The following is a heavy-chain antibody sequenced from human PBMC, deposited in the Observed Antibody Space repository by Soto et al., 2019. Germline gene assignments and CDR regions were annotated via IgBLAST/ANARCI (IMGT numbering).Heavy chain of an antibody. CDR1: VGSFSVSY. D-gene: IGHD3-9*01. CDR2: INHSGST. V-gene: IGHV4-34*01. J-gene: IGHJ3*02. Sequence: QVQLQQWGAGLLKPSETLSLTCAVKVGSFSVSYWGWIRKPPGKGLKGMGKINHSGSTNYNPSLMSRVTISVDTSKNQFSLKLSSVTAADTAVYYCARIGYYDILTGYYSPSRPFDIWGQGTMVTVSS. CDR3: ARIGYYDILTGYYSPSRPFDI.